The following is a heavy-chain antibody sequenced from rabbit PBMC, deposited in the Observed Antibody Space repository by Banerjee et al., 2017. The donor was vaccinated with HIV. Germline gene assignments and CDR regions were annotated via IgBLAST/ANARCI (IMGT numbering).Heavy chain of an antibody. CDR1: GFDLSSYYY. CDR3: ARDEKDAAVAGYGYARNL. CDR2: INTSSGNT. Sequence: QEQLVESGGGLVKPEGSLTLTCKASGFDLSSYYYMCWVRQAPGKGLEWIACINTSSGNTVYASWAKGRFTISKTSSTTVTLQMTSLTAADTATYFCARDEKDAAVAGYGYARNLWGPGTLVTVS. V-gene: IGHV1S45*01. D-gene: IGHD6-1*01. J-gene: IGHJ4*01.